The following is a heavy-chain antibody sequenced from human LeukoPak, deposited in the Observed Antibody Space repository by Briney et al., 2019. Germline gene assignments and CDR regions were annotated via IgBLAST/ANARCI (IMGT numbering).Heavy chain of an antibody. CDR2: IYYSGST. V-gene: IGHV4-30-4*01. Sequence: PSETLSLTCTVSGVSISSGDYYWSWIRQPPGKGLEWIGYIYYSGSTYYNPSLKSRVTISVDTSKNQFSLKLSSVTAADTAVYYCARYSSGWLVYYFDYWGQGTLVTVSS. D-gene: IGHD6-19*01. CDR1: GVSISSGDYY. J-gene: IGHJ4*02. CDR3: ARYSSGWLVYYFDY.